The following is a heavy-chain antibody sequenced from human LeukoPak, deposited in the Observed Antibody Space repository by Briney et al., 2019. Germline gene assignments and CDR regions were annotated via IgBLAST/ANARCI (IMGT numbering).Heavy chain of an antibody. J-gene: IGHJ6*02. Sequence: GGSLRLSRAASGFTFGDYAMHWVRQAPGKGLEWVSGITWNSRNIGYADSVKGRFTISRDNAKNFLYLQMNGLKAEDTALYYCAKRSGGRSAATNSDYYYAMDVWGQGTTVTVPS. CDR1: GFTFGDYA. V-gene: IGHV3-9*01. CDR3: AKRSGGRSAATNSDYYYAMDV. D-gene: IGHD3-10*01. CDR2: ITWNSRNI.